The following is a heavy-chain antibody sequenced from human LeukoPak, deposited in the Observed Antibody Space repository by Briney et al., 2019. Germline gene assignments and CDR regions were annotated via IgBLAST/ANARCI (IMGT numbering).Heavy chain of an antibody. CDR1: GGSISSYY. V-gene: IGHV4-4*07. J-gene: IGHJ4*02. CDR3: ARDPSNTSGWYAYLDS. CDR2: IYSSGST. D-gene: IGHD6-19*01. Sequence: SETLSLTCTVSGGSISSYYWSWIRQPAGKGLEWIGRIYSSGSTNYNPSLKSRVTMSVDTSKNQFSLNLNSVTAADTAVYYCARDPSNTSGWYAYLDSWGQGTQVTVSS.